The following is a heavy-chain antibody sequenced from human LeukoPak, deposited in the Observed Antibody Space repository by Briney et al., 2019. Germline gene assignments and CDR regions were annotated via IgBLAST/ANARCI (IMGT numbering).Heavy chain of an antibody. V-gene: IGHV3-74*03. CDR1: GFTFSSYW. D-gene: IGHD6-19*01. J-gene: IGHJ4*02. CDR2: IISDGSSA. CDR3: ASLGQWLP. Sequence: GGSLRLSCVTSGFTFSSYWMHWVRQAPGKGLVWVSRIISDGSSATYADFVKGRFTISRDNAKSTLYLQMNSLRAEDTAVYYCASLGQWLPWGQGTLVTVSS.